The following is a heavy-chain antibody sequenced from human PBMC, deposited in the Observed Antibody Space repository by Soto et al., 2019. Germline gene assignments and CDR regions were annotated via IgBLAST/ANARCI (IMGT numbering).Heavy chain of an antibody. CDR1: GFPFSTYW. CDR3: ASQGLYYYGLDV. V-gene: IGHV3-74*01. Sequence: VGSLRLSCAASGFPFSTYWMHWVRQAPGKGPVWVSRINNDGSTTRYADSVKGRFTISRDNSKNTLYLQMNSLRAEDTAVYYCASQGLYYYGLDVWGQGTTVTVSS. J-gene: IGHJ6*02. CDR2: INNDGSTT.